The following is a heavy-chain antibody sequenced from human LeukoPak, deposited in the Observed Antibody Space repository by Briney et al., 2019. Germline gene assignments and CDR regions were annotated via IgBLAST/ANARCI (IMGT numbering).Heavy chain of an antibody. D-gene: IGHD1-26*01. V-gene: IGHV1-18*01. Sequence: GASVKVSCKASGYIFTNYGINWVRQAPGRGLEWMGWISAYNGNTKYTQKLQDRVTMTTDTSTSTAYMELKTLRSDDTAVYFCARAGYSRFVDDLDYWGQGTLVTVSS. J-gene: IGHJ4*02. CDR1: GYIFTNYG. CDR3: ARAGYSRFVDDLDY. CDR2: ISAYNGNT.